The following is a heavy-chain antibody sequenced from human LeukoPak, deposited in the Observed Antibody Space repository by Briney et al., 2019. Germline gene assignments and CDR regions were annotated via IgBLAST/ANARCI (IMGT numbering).Heavy chain of an antibody. CDR1: GDTFSSYA. V-gene: IGHV1-69*04. CDR2: FIPFLDIP. D-gene: IGHD1-26*01. CDR3: ARSRSSGNYYGQEDS. Sequence: SMKVSCKASGDTFSSYAISWIRQAPGQGLEWMGRFIPFLDIPNTAQKFLGRVTFTADKSTSTAYMELSSLRPDDTAVYFCARSRSSGNYYGQEDSWGQGTLVAVSS. J-gene: IGHJ4*02.